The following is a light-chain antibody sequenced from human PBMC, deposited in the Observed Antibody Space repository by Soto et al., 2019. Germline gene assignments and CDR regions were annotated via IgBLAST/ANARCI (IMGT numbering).Light chain of an antibody. J-gene: IGLJ1*01. CDR3: SSYAGNNIYV. CDR1: SSDVGEYKY. CDR2: EVS. V-gene: IGLV2-8*01. Sequence: QSALTQPPSASGSPGQSVTISCTGSSSDVGEYKYVSWYQQHPGKAPKLVIYEVSKRPPGVPNRFSGSKSGNTASLTVSGLQSEDEAEYYCSSYAGNNIYVIGTGTKVTV.